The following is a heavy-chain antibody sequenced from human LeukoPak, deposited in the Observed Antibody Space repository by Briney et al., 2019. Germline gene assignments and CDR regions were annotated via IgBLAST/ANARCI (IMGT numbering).Heavy chain of an antibody. J-gene: IGHJ4*02. CDR1: EFSVGSNY. V-gene: IGHV3-66*01. D-gene: IGHD6-13*01. CDR2: IYSGGST. CDR3: AKISSWYANYFDY. Sequence: GSLRLSCAASEFSVGSNYMTWVRQAPGKGLEWVSLIYSGGSTYYADSVKGRFTISRDNSKNTLCLQMNSLRAEDTAVYYCAKISSWYANYFDYWGQGTLVTVSS.